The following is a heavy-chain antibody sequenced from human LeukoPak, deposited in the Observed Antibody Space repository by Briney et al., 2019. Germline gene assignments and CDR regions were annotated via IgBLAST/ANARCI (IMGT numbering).Heavy chain of an antibody. Sequence: SETLSLTCTVSGASISGSSYYWSWIRQPPGQGLEWIGTIHSSGNTYYNPSLKSRVTISVDTSKNQFSLKLSSVTAADTAVYYCARPAGWLSRYYFEYWGQGTLVTVSS. J-gene: IGHJ4*02. CDR2: IHSSGNT. D-gene: IGHD5-24*01. V-gene: IGHV4-39*01. CDR3: ARPAGWLSRYYFEY. CDR1: GASISGSSYY.